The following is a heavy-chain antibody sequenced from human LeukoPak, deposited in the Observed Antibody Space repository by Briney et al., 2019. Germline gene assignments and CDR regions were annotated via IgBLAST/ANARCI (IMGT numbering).Heavy chain of an antibody. V-gene: IGHV4-34*01. Sequence: SETLSLTCAVYGGSFSGYYWSWIRQPPGKGLEWMGEINHSGSTNYNPSLKSRVTISVDTSKNQFSLKLSSVTAADTAVYHCATDSSGYFAFDIWGQGTMVTVSS. D-gene: IGHD3-22*01. CDR1: GGSFSGYY. J-gene: IGHJ3*02. CDR2: INHSGST. CDR3: ATDSSGYFAFDI.